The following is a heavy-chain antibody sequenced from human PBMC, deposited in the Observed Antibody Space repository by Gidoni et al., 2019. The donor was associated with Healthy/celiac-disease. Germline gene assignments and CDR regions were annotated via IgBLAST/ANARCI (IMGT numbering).Heavy chain of an antibody. CDR2: IYTSGST. D-gene: IGHD2-15*01. V-gene: IGHV4-61*02. CDR1: GRPVSSSSYY. CDR3: ASDLLTPHRVYYGMDV. J-gene: IGHJ6*02. Sequence: QVQLPESGPGLVKPSPTLSLTCTVAGRPVSSSSYYWSWIRQPAGKGLEWIGRIYTSGSTNYTPSLKSRVTMSVATSKTQFSLKLSSVTAADTAVYYCASDLLTPHRVYYGMDVWGQGTTVTVSS.